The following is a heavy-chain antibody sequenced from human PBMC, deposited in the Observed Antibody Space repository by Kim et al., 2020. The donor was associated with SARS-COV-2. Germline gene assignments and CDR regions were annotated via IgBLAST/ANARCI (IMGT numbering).Heavy chain of an antibody. J-gene: IGHJ4*02. Sequence: GGSLRLSCAASGFTFDDYAMHWVRQAPGKGLEWVSGISWNSGSIGYADSVKGRFTISRDNAKNSLYLQMNSLRAEDTALYYCAKESNYDIWTGELVYFGQGTLVTVSS. CDR1: GFTFDDYA. V-gene: IGHV3-9*01. CDR3: AKESNYDIWTGELVY. CDR2: ISWNSGSI. D-gene: IGHD3-9*01.